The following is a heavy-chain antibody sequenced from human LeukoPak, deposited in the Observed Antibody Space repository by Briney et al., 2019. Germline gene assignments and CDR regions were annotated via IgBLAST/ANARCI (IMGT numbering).Heavy chain of an antibody. CDR2: IYHSGST. CDR3: ARDEGDTAYDY. D-gene: IGHD5-18*01. V-gene: IGHV4-38-2*02. CDR1: GYSISSGYY. J-gene: IGHJ4*02. Sequence: PSETLSLTCTVSGYSISSGYYWGWIRQPPGKGLEWIGSIYHSGSTYYNPSLKSRVTISVDTSKNQFSLKLSSVTAADTAVYYCARDEGDTAYDYWGQGTLVTVSS.